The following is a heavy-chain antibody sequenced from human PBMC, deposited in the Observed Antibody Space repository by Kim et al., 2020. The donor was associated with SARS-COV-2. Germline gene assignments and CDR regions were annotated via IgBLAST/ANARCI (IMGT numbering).Heavy chain of an antibody. CDR1: GGSISSSSYY. D-gene: IGHD3-10*01. V-gene: IGHV4-39*01. J-gene: IGHJ6*02. Sequence: SETLSLTCTVSGGSISSSSYYWGWIRQPPGKGLEWIGSIYYSGSTYYNPSLKSRVTISVDTSKNQFSLKLSSVTAADTAVYYCARPQLWFGEKGGMDVWGQGTTVTVSS. CDR3: ARPQLWFGEKGGMDV. CDR2: IYYSGST.